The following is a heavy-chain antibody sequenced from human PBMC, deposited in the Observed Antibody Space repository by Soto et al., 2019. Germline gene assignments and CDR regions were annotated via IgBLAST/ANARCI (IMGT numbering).Heavy chain of an antibody. D-gene: IGHD6-19*01. J-gene: IGHJ4*02. V-gene: IGHV1-2*02. CDR3: ARPPGYISDWYYFDL. CDR1: GYTFIDYY. CDR2: ISPKSGGT. Sequence: QVQLVQSGAEVKKPGASVKVSCEASGYTFIDYYMHWVRQAPGQGFEWMGRISPKSGGTNYAQKFEGRVTMTWDMSLNTAYMELNSLMSEDTAVYYCARPPGYISDWYYFDLWGQGTLVTVSS.